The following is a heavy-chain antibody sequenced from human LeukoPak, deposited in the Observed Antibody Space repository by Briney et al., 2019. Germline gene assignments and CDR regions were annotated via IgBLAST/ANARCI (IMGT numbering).Heavy chain of an antibody. V-gene: IGHV1-18*01. CDR1: GYTFTSYG. D-gene: IGHD1-26*01. Sequence: ASVKVSCKASGYTFTSYGISWVRQAPGQGLEWMGWISAYDGNTNYAQKFQGRVTMTRDMSTSTDYMELSSLRSEDTAIYYCARDNSVGDNAWWFDPWGQGTLVTVSS. J-gene: IGHJ5*02. CDR3: ARDNSVGDNAWWFDP. CDR2: ISAYDGNT.